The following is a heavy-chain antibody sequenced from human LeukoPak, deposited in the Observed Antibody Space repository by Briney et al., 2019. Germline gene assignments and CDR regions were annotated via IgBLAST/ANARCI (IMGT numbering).Heavy chain of an antibody. CDR3: ARSYDSSGYYLEGDWFDP. D-gene: IGHD3-22*01. Sequence: GASVKVSCKASGYTFTGYYMHWVRQAPGQGLEWMGWINPNSGGTNYAQKFQGRVTMTRETSISTAYMELSRLRSDDTAVYSCARSYDSSGYYLEGDWFDPWGKGTLVTVSS. CDR2: INPNSGGT. V-gene: IGHV1-2*02. J-gene: IGHJ5*02. CDR1: GYTFTGYY.